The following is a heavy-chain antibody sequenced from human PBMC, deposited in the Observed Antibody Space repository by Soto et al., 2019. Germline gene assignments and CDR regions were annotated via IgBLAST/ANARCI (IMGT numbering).Heavy chain of an antibody. D-gene: IGHD2-21*02. CDR3: ARDGGGDCPSPDY. CDR1: GYTFTSNY. CDR2: INPSGGST. J-gene: IGHJ4*02. Sequence: GTSVKVSCKESGYTFTSNYMHWVRQAPGQGLEWMGIINPSGGSTSYAQKFQGRVTMTRDTSTSTVYMELSSLRSEDTAVYYCARDGGGDCPSPDYWGQGTLVTVSS. V-gene: IGHV1-46*01.